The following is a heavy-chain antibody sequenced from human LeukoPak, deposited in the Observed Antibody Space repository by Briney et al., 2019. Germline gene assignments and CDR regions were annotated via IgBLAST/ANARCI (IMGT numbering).Heavy chain of an antibody. V-gene: IGHV3-23*01. CDR1: SSYA. CDR2: ITSSGYNT. D-gene: IGHD3-9*01. J-gene: IGHJ4*02. CDR3: AKSNGYFKY. Sequence: GGSLRLSCAASSSYAMSWGRQAPGKGLEWVSAITSSGYNTYYADTVKGRFTISRDNSKNTLYLQLNGLRVEDTAVYYCAKSNGYFKYWGQGTLVPVSS.